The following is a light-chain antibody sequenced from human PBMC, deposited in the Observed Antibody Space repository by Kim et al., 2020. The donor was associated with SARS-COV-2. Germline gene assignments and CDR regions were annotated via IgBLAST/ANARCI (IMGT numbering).Light chain of an antibody. CDR3: QQYHSYST. Sequence: SASVGDRVTITCRASESVGVYLAWYQRKPGTAPKLLIYTTSILERGVPSRFSGSGSGTEFTLTISSLQPDDSATYYCQQYHSYSTFGQGTKVDIK. CDR2: TTS. CDR1: ESVGVY. J-gene: IGKJ1*01. V-gene: IGKV1-5*03.